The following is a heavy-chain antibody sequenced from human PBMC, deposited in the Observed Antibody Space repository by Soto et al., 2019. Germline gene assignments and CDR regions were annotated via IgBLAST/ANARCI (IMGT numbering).Heavy chain of an antibody. CDR2: INAGNGNT. CDR3: ARFVVVTAPSDYYYYYGMDG. D-gene: IGHD2-21*02. Sequence: ASVKVSCKASGYTFTSYSMHWVRQAPGQRLEWMGWINAGNGNTKYSQKFQGRVTITRDTSASTAYMELSSLRSEDTAVYYCARFVVVTAPSDYYYYYGMDGWGQGTTVTVSS. J-gene: IGHJ6*02. CDR1: GYTFTSYS. V-gene: IGHV1-3*01.